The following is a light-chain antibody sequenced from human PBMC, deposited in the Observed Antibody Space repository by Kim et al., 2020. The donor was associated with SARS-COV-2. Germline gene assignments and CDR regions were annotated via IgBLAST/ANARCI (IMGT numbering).Light chain of an antibody. V-gene: IGKV3-15*01. Sequence: EIVMTQSPATLSVSPGERATLSCRASQSVSSYLAWYQQKVGQAPRLLIYGASTRATGIPAWFSGSGSGTEFTLTISSLQSEDFAVYYCQQYKSWAETFGQGTKVDIK. CDR3: QQYKSWAET. CDR1: QSVSSY. J-gene: IGKJ1*01. CDR2: GAS.